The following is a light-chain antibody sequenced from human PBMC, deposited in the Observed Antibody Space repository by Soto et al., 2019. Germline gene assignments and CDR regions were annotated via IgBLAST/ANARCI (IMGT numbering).Light chain of an antibody. J-gene: IGLJ1*01. Sequence: QSVLTQPASVSGSPGQSITISCTGTSSDVGGYNYVSWYQQHPGKAPKLMIYDVSNRPSGVSNRFSGSKSGNTASLTISGLQAEYEADYYCSSYTSISTLVFGTGTKVHVL. V-gene: IGLV2-14*01. CDR3: SSYTSISTLV. CDR1: SSDVGGYNY. CDR2: DVS.